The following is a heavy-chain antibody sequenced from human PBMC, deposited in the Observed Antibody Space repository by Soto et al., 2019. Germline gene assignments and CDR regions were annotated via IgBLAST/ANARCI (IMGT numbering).Heavy chain of an antibody. CDR2: ISAYNGNT. V-gene: IGHV1-18*01. CDR3: ARDTYYYDSSGYDSDY. CDR1: GYTFTSYG. Sequence: QVQLVQSGAEVKKPGASVKVSCKASGYTFTSYGISWVRQAPGQGLEWMGWISAYNGNTNYAQKLQGRVPMTTDTSTSTACMELRSLRSDDTAVYYCARDTYYYDSSGYDSDYWGQGTLVTVSS. D-gene: IGHD3-22*01. J-gene: IGHJ4*02.